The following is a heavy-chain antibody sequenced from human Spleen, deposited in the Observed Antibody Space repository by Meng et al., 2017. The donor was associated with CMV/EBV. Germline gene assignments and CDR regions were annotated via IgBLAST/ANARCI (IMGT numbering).Heavy chain of an antibody. Sequence: QVQLQRWGAGLLKPSETLSLTCAVYGGSFSGYYWSWIRQPPGKGLEWIGEINHSGSTNYNPSLKSRVTISVDTSKNQFSLKLSSVTAADTAVYYCARLGDDSSGYYEGNWFDPWGQGTLVTVSS. J-gene: IGHJ5*02. V-gene: IGHV4-34*01. CDR2: INHSGST. CDR1: GGSFSGYY. CDR3: ARLGDDSSGYYEGNWFDP. D-gene: IGHD3-22*01.